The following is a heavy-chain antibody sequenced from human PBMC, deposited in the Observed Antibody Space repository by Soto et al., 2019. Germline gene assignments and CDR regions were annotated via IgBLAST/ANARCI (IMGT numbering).Heavy chain of an antibody. D-gene: IGHD2-21*01. J-gene: IGHJ6*03. V-gene: IGHV3-33*01. CDR1: GFTFSSYG. CDR3: ARAYSSSGYYYYYYMDV. Sequence: PGGSLRLSCAASGFTFSSYGMHWVRQAPGKGLEWVAVIWYDGSNKYYADSVKGRFTISRDNSKNTLYLQMNSLRAEDTAVYYCARAYSSSGYYYYYYMDVWGKGTTVTVSS. CDR2: IWYDGSNK.